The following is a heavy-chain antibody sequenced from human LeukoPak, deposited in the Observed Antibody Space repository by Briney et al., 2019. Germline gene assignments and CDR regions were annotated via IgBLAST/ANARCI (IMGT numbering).Heavy chain of an antibody. CDR2: IYSSGST. CDR3: ARFTYTTRPSDV. D-gene: IGHD3-16*01. CDR1: GGSISGYY. J-gene: IGHJ6*04. V-gene: IGHV4-4*09. Sequence: SETLSLTCSVSGGSISGYYWSWIRQPPGQPREGIGYIYSSGSTNYNPSLQSRVTMSVDTSMNQFSLRLSSVTAADTAVYYCARFTYTTRPSDVWGKGTTVTVSS.